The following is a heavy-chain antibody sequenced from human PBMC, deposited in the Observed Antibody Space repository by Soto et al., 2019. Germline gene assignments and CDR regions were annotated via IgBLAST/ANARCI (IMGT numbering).Heavy chain of an antibody. V-gene: IGHV1-2*04. D-gene: IGHD3-10*01. CDR3: ATGIRFGELLMNCYGMDV. CDR2: INPNSGGT. Sequence: ASVKVSCKASGYTFTGYYMHVVRQAPGQGLEGMGWINPNSGGTNYAQKFQGWVTMTRDTSISTAYMELSRLRSDDTAVYYCATGIRFGELLMNCYGMDVWGQGTTVTVS. CDR1: GYTFTGYY. J-gene: IGHJ6*02.